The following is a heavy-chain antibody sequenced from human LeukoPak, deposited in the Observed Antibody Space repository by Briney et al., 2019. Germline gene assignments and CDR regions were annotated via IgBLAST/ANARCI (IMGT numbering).Heavy chain of an antibody. CDR1: GGSISSYY. J-gene: IGHJ3*01. V-gene: IGHV4-59*01. Sequence: PSETLSLTCTVSGGSISSYYWSWIRQPRGKGLEWIGYIYYSGSTNYNPSLKSRVTISVDTSKNQFSLKLSSVTAADTAVYYCARVGSSGWYFGWGQGTMVTVSS. CDR3: ARVGSSGWYFG. CDR2: IYYSGST. D-gene: IGHD6-19*01.